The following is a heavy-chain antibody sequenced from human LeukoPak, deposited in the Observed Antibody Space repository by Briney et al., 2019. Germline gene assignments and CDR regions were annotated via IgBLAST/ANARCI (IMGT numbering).Heavy chain of an antibody. CDR3: ARGERRLDFDY. Sequence: SETLSLTCAVSGGSISSGGYSWGWIRQPPGKGLEWIGYIYHSGSTYYNPSLKSRVTISVDRSKNQFSLKLSSVTAADTAVYYCARGERRLDFDYWGQGTLVTVSS. V-gene: IGHV4-30-2*01. D-gene: IGHD4-17*01. CDR2: IYHSGST. CDR1: GGSISSGGYS. J-gene: IGHJ4*02.